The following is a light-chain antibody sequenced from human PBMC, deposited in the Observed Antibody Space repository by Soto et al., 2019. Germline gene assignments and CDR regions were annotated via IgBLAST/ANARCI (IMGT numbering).Light chain of an antibody. Sequence: EIVLTQSPGTLSLSPGERATLSLMTSQSVNNNYLAWYQQKPGQAPRLLIYGASSRATGIPDRFSGSGSGTDFTLAINRLEPEDSAVYYCQQYYSSPRTFGRGTKVDIK. CDR2: GAS. J-gene: IGKJ1*01. CDR1: QSVNNNY. CDR3: QQYYSSPRT. V-gene: IGKV3-20*01.